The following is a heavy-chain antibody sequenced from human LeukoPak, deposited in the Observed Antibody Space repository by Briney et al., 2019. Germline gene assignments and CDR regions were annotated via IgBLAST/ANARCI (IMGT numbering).Heavy chain of an antibody. Sequence: GASVKVSCKASGGTFSSYAISWVRQAPGQGLEWMGGIIPIFGTANYAQKFQGRVTITADKSTSTDYLELSSLRSEDTAVYYCARGGLQRFDYWGQGTLVTVSS. V-gene: IGHV1-69*06. CDR3: ARGGLQRFDY. J-gene: IGHJ4*02. CDR1: GGTFSSYA. CDR2: IIPIFGTA.